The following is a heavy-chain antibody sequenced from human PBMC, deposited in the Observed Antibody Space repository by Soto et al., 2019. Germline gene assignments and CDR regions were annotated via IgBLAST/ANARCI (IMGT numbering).Heavy chain of an antibody. D-gene: IGHD3-22*01. J-gene: IGHJ3*02. CDR1: GYSFTSYW. CDR2: IYPGDSDT. V-gene: IGHV5-51*01. Sequence: GESLKISCQGSGYSFTSYWIGWVRQMPGKGLEWMGIIYPGDSDTGYSPSFQGQVTISADKSISTAYLQWSSLKASDTAMYYCARPYDSSTLWAFDIWGQGTMVTVSS. CDR3: ARPYDSSTLWAFDI.